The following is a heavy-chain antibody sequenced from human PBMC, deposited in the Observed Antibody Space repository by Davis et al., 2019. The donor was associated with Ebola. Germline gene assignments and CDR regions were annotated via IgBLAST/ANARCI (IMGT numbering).Heavy chain of an antibody. CDR3: ARDPGYYDFWSGYWVSYYGMDV. D-gene: IGHD3-3*01. Sequence: PGGSLRLSCAASGFTFSSYWMHWVRQAPGKGLVWVSRINSDGSSTSYADSVKGRFTISRDNAKNTLYLQMNSLRAEDTAVYYCARDPGYYDFWSGYWVSYYGMDVWGQGTTVTVSS. V-gene: IGHV3-74*01. J-gene: IGHJ6*02. CDR2: INSDGSST. CDR1: GFTFSSYW.